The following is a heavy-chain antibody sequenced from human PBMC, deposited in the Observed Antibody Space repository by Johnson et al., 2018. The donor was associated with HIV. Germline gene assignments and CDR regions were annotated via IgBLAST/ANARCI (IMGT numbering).Heavy chain of an antibody. Sequence: VQLVESGGGLVQPGGSLRLSCAASGFTFDDYGMTWVRQAPGKGLEWVSGIDWNGGSSGYADSVKGRFSISRDNGKNSLYLQMNSLRAEDTALYYCASEVRGVLDIWGQGTMVTVSS. J-gene: IGHJ3*02. CDR2: IDWNGGSS. V-gene: IGHV3-20*04. D-gene: IGHD3-10*01. CDR1: GFTFDDYG. CDR3: ASEVRGVLDI.